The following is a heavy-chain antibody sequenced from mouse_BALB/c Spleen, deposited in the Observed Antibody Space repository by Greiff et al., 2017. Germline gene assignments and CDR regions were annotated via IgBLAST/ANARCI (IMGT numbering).Heavy chain of an antibody. CDR2: ISDGGSYT. V-gene: IGHV5-4*02. Sequence: EVKLVESGGGLVKPGGSLKLSCAASGFTFSDYYMYWVRQTPEKRLEWVATISDGGSYTYYPDSVKGRFTISRDNAKNNLYLQMSSLKSEDTAMYYCARGWGYYDYGAMDYWGQGTSVTVSS. CDR1: GFTFSDYY. D-gene: IGHD2-4*01. J-gene: IGHJ4*01. CDR3: ARGWGYYDYGAMDY.